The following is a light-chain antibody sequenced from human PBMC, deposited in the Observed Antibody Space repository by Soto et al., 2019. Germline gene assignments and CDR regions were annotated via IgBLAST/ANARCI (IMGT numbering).Light chain of an antibody. CDR3: QQSYSTLSIT. CDR2: AAS. Sequence: DIQMTQSPSSLSASVGDRVTITCRESESIARHLNLYQQKPGKAPKLLIYAASSLQNGVPSRFRGGGSGTDFTLTISNLQPEDFATYYCQQSYSTLSITFGQGTRLEIK. J-gene: IGKJ5*01. V-gene: IGKV1-39*01. CDR1: ESIARH.